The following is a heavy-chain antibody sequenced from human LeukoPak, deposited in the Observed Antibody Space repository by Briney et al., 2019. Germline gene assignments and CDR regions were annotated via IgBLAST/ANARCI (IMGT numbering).Heavy chain of an antibody. J-gene: IGHJ4*02. CDR3: ARGIAIGAAGTEDY. CDR2: ISSSSSTI. V-gene: IGHV3-48*01. D-gene: IGHD6-13*01. CDR1: GFTFSSYS. Sequence: GGSLRLSCAASGFTFSSYSMNWVRQAPGKGLEWVSYISSSSSTIYYADSVKGRFTISRDNAKNSLYLQMNSLRAEDTAVYYCARGIAIGAAGTEDYWGQGTLVTVSS.